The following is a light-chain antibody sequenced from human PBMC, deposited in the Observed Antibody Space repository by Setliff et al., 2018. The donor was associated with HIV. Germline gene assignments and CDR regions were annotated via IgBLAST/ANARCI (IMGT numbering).Light chain of an antibody. CDR3: QVWDSSSDQAYV. CDR1: NIGSKS. V-gene: IGLV3-21*04. CDR2: YDS. J-gene: IGLJ1*01. Sequence: LTQPPSVSVAPGKTARITCGGDNIGSKSVHWYQQKPGQAPVLVIYYDSDRPSGIPERFSGSNSGNTATLTISRVEAGDEADYYCQVWDSSSDQAYVFGTGTKVTVL.